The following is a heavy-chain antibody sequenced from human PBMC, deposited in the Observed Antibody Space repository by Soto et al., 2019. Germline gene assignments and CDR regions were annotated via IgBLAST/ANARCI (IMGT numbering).Heavy chain of an antibody. J-gene: IGHJ5*02. CDR3: ARVAPVIVGANRRWFGP. CDR2: IIPMFGTA. CDR1: GGTFSSNA. V-gene: IGHV1-69*12. D-gene: IGHD1-26*01. Sequence: QVQLVQSGAEVKKPGSSVKVSCKASGGTFSSNAINGVRQAPGQGLEWMGGIIPMFGTANYAQKFQGRVTITADDTTSTACMDLRSLRSDDTAVYYCARVAPVIVGANRRWFGPWGHGTLVTVSS.